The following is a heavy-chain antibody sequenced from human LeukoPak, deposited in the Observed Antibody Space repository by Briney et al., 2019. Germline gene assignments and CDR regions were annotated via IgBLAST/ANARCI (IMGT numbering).Heavy chain of an antibody. V-gene: IGHV3-23*01. CDR1: GFTFSSYA. CDR3: AKDRGYYGSGSYPPPTDY. J-gene: IGHJ4*02. CDR2: ISGSGGST. Sequence: GGSLRLSCAASGFTFSSYAMSWLRQAPGKGLEWVSAISGSGGSTYYADSVKGRFTISRDNSKNTLYLQMNSLRAEDTAVYYCAKDRGYYGSGSYPPPTDYWGQGTLVTVSS. D-gene: IGHD3-10*01.